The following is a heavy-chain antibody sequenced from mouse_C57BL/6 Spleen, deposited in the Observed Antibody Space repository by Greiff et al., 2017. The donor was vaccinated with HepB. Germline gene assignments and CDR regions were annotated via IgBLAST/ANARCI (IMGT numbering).Heavy chain of an antibody. V-gene: IGHV1-26*01. D-gene: IGHD2-4*01. CDR3: ARFDYDGYY. CDR2: INPNNGGT. CDR1: GYTFTDYY. Sequence: EVQLQQSGPELVKPGASVKISCKASGYTFTDYYMNWVKQSHGKSLEWIGDINPNNGGTSYNQKFKGKATLTVDKSSSTAYMELRSLTSEDSAVYYCARFDYDGYYWGQGTTLTVSS. J-gene: IGHJ2*01.